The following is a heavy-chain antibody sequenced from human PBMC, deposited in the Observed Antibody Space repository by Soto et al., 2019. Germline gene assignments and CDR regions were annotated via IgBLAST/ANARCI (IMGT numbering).Heavy chain of an antibody. CDR3: AKDFTLRFGVVIDDNWSGP. V-gene: IGHV3-23*01. CDR2: ISGSGGST. J-gene: IGHJ5*02. Sequence: GGSLRLSCAASGFTFSSYAMSWVRQAPGKGLEWVSTISGSGGSTYYADSVKGRFTISRDNSKNTLYLQMNSLRAEDTAVYYCAKDFTLRFGVVIDDNWSGPWGQGTLVTVSS. D-gene: IGHD3-3*01. CDR1: GFTFSSYA.